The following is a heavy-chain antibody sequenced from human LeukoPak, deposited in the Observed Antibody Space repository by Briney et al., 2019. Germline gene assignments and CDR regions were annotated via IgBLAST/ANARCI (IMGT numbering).Heavy chain of an antibody. V-gene: IGHV3-48*02. J-gene: IGHJ4*02. CDR1: GFTFSSYS. CDR3: APHRDGSYPFDF. D-gene: IGHD1-26*01. Sequence: GGSLTLSCAASGFTFSSYSMNWVRQAPGKGLEWVSYISSSSSTIYYADSVKGRSTISRDSAKNSLYLQMNSLRDEDTAVYYCAPHRDGSYPFDFWGQGTLVTVSS. CDR2: ISSSSSTI.